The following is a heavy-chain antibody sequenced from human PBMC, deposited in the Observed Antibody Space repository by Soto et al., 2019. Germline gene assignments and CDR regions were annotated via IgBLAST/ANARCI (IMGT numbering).Heavy chain of an antibody. J-gene: IGHJ4*02. CDR3: ARGRGYCSSTSCYDRGLNDY. CDR1: GGSFSGYY. Sequence: KPSETLSLTCAVYGGSFSGYYWSWIRQPPGKGLEWIGEINHSGSTNYNPSLKSRVTISVDTSKNQFSLKLSSVTAADTAVYYCARGRGYCSSTSCYDRGLNDYWGQGTLVTVSS. CDR2: INHSGST. D-gene: IGHD2-2*01. V-gene: IGHV4-34*01.